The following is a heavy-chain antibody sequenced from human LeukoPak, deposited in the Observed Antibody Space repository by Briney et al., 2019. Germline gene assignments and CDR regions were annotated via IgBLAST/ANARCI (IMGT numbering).Heavy chain of an antibody. V-gene: IGHV1-69*13. D-gene: IGHD3-22*01. CDR2: IIPIFGTA. J-gene: IGHJ4*02. Sequence: GASVKVSCKASGGTFSSYAISWVRQAPGQGLEWMGGIIPIFGTANYAQKFQGRVTITADESTSTAYMELSSLRSEDTAVYYCALSSRMAYDSSGYSIYWGQGTLVTVSS. CDR3: ALSSRMAYDSSGYSIY. CDR1: GGTFSSYA.